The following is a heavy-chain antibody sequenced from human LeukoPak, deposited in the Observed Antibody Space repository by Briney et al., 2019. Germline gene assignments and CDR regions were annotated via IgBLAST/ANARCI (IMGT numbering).Heavy chain of an antibody. Sequence: SVKVSCKASGGTFSSCAISWVRQAPGQGLEWMGGIIPIFGTANYAQKFQGRVTITTDESTSTAYMELSSLRSEDTAVYYCARAKGAGIAIFNYYYSYYMDVWGKGTTVTVSS. CDR3: ARAKGAGIAIFNYYYSYYMDV. CDR1: GGTFSSCA. D-gene: IGHD3-3*01. V-gene: IGHV1-69*05. J-gene: IGHJ6*03. CDR2: IIPIFGTA.